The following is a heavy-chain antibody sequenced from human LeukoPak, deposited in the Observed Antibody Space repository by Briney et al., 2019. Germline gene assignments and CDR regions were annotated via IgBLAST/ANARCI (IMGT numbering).Heavy chain of an antibody. Sequence: SETLSLTCTVSGGSISSYHWSWLRQSPGKGLEWLGNFCYSWYPNHNPSLKSRVTESFDTSKNQFSLKLSSVTAADTAVYYCARVGQTVAAGTYDYWGQGTLVTVSS. V-gene: IGHV4-59*08. CDR1: GGSISSYH. CDR2: FCYSWYP. J-gene: IGHJ4*02. CDR3: ARVGQTVAAGTYDY. D-gene: IGHD6-13*01.